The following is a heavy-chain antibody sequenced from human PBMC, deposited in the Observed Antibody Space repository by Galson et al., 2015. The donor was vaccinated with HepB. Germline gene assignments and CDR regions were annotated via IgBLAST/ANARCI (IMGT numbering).Heavy chain of an antibody. J-gene: IGHJ3*02. V-gene: IGHV3-48*03. CDR2: IGDSGTTI. CDR3: ARRMEHTLSRIDAFDI. D-gene: IGHD2-15*01. CDR1: GFTFSSYG. Sequence: SLRLSCAASGFTFSSYGMNWVRQAPGKGLEWVSYIGDSGTTIYYADSVKGRFTISRDNARNSLYLQVTSLRAEDTGIYYCARRMEHTLSRIDAFDIWGQGTMVTVSS.